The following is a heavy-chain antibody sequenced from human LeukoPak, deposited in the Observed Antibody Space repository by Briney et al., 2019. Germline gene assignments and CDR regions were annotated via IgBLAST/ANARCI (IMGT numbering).Heavy chain of an antibody. J-gene: IGHJ5*02. Sequence: SGGSLRLSCAASGFTFSDYYMSWIRQAPGKGLECVSYISSSGSTIYYADSVKGRFTISRDNAKNSLYLQMNSLRAEDTAVYYCARGRAAAGTRRGFNWFDPWGQGTLVTVSS. D-gene: IGHD6-13*01. CDR3: ARGRAAAGTRRGFNWFDP. CDR1: GFTFSDYY. CDR2: ISSSGSTI. V-gene: IGHV3-11*01.